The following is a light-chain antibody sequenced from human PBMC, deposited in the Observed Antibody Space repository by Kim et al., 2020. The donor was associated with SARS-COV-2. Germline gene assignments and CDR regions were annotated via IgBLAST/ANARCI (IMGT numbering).Light chain of an antibody. CDR3: QQYDNIPYT. CDR2: DAS. CDR1: QDISNY. V-gene: IGKV1-33*01. Sequence: DIQMNQSPSSLSASVGDRVTITCQASQDISNYLNWYQQKPGKAPKLLIYDASNLETGVPSRFSGSGSGTDFTFTISSLQPEDIATYYCQQYDNIPYTCGQGTKLEI. J-gene: IGKJ2*01.